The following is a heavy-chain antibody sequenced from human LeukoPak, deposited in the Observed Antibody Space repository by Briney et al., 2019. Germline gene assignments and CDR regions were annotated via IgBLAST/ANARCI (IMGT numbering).Heavy chain of an antibody. CDR3: ARANVEMATISAFDI. Sequence: PSETLSLTCTVSGGSISSYYWSWIRQPPGKGLEWIGYIYYSGSTNYNPSLKSRVTISVDTSKNQFSLKLSSVTAADTAVYYCARANVEMATISAFDIWGQGTMVTVSS. CDR1: GGSISSYY. V-gene: IGHV4-59*12. J-gene: IGHJ3*02. CDR2: IYYSGST. D-gene: IGHD5-24*01.